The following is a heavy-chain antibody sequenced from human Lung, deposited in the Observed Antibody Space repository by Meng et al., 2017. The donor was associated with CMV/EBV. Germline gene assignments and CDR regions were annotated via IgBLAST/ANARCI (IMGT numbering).Heavy chain of an antibody. J-gene: IGHJ5*02. Sequence: GHLLVSVHGLVMPSQPRSLPCTVSCGSISSGGYYWSWIRQHPGKGLDWIGYIHSSGSTYYNPSLSRRLTISVDTSKNQFSLKLSSVTAADTAVYYCARASYGSGSPLGESWFDPWGQGTLVTVSS. CDR2: IHSSGST. CDR3: ARASYGSGSPLGESWFDP. D-gene: IGHD3-10*01. CDR1: CGSISSGGYY. V-gene: IGHV4-31*03.